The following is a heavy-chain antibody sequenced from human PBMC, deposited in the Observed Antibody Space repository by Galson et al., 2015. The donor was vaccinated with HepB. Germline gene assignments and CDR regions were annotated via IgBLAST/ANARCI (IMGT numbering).Heavy chain of an antibody. CDR3: AKVGYGSGSLNSLIDY. Sequence: SLRLSCAASGFTFSSYAMSWVRQAPGKGLEWVSAISGSGGSTYYADSVKGRFTISRDNSKNTLYLQMNSLRAEDTAVYYCAKVGYGSGSLNSLIDYWGQGTLVTVSS. CDR2: ISGSGGST. CDR1: GFTFSSYA. J-gene: IGHJ4*02. D-gene: IGHD3-10*01. V-gene: IGHV3-23*01.